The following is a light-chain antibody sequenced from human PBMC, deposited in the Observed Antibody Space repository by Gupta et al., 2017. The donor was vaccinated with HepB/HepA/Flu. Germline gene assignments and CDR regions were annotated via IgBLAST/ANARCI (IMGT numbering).Light chain of an antibody. J-gene: IGKJ1*01. CDR2: KAS. CDR1: QSVSSG. CDR3: QRYKSYPWT. V-gene: IGKV1-5*03. Sequence: DIQMTQSPSTLSAPVGDRVTLTCRVSQSVSSGLSWYQQKPGKAPKILIYKASSLDSGVPSRFSGSGCGAVFTLTISILQPDVFATYYWQRYKSYPWTFGQGTKVEIK.